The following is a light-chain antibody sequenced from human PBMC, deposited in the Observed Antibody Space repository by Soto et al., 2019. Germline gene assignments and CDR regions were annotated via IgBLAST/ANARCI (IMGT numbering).Light chain of an antibody. CDR1: SSDVGGYNY. Sequence: QSALTQPASVSGSPGQSITISCAGTSSDVGGYNYVSWYQQHPDKAPKLMIYEVINRPSGVSNRFSGSKSGNTASLTISGLQAEDEADYYCAAWDDSLNGSLVFGGGTKLTVL. CDR2: EVI. J-gene: IGLJ2*01. V-gene: IGLV2-14*01. CDR3: AAWDDSLNGSLV.